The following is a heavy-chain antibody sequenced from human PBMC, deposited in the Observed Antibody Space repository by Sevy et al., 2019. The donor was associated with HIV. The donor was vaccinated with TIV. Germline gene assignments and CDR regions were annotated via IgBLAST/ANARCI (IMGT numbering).Heavy chain of an antibody. CDR1: GFTFSDYY. Sequence: GESLKISCAASGFTFSDYYMSWIRQAPGKGLEWVSYISSSSSYTNYADSVKGRFTISRDNAKNSLYLQMNSLRAEDTAVYYCARSMFGVVTEEYYYYYMDVWGKRTTVTVSS. CDR2: ISSSSSYT. D-gene: IGHD3-3*01. V-gene: IGHV3-11*06. CDR3: ARSMFGVVTEEYYYYYMDV. J-gene: IGHJ6*03.